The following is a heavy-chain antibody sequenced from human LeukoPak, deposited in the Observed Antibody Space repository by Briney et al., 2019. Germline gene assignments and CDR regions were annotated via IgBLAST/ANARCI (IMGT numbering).Heavy chain of an antibody. CDR2: IYYSGST. Sequence: PSETLSLTCTVSGGSISSSTYYWGWIRQPPGKGLEWIGSIYYSGSTYYNPSLNSRFTISVDTSKNQFSLKLSSVTAADTAVYYCARLNIGQPFDYWGQGTLVTASS. V-gene: IGHV4-39*01. CDR3: ARLNIGQPFDY. CDR1: GGSISSSTYY. D-gene: IGHD2-2*01. J-gene: IGHJ4*02.